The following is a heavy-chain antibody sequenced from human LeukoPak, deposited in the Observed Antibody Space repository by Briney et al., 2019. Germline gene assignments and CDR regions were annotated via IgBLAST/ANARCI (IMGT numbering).Heavy chain of an antibody. D-gene: IGHD3-16*01. Sequence: GGSLRLSCAASGFTFSRYGMHWVRQAPGKGLEWVAFIRSDGSDTYYEDSVKGRFTISRDDSRNTLYLQMNSLRAEDTAVYYWARDESWAVNYGGEGTLATVS. CDR1: GFTFSRYG. CDR3: ARDESWAVNY. V-gene: IGHV3-30*02. J-gene: IGHJ4*02. CDR2: IRSDGSDT.